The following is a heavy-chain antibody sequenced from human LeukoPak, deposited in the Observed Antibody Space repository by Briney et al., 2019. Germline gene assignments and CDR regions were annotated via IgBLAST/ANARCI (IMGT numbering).Heavy chain of an antibody. Sequence: SETLSLTCTVSGGSISSYYWSWIRQPPGKGLEWIGYVFYIGTTTYNPSLKSRVSISLETSSNRFSLRLSSVTAADTAIYYCARTQDYYDTTGSRFRFLDVWGRGTLVRVSA. V-gene: IGHV4-59*01. CDR3: ARTQDYYDTTGSRFRFLDV. CDR1: GGSISSYY. J-gene: IGHJ2*01. CDR2: VFYIGTT. D-gene: IGHD3-22*01.